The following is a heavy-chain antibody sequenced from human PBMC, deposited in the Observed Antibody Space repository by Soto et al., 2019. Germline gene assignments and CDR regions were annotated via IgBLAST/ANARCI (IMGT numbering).Heavy chain of an antibody. D-gene: IGHD1-26*01. J-gene: IGHJ6*02. V-gene: IGHV3-15*07. CDR1: GFTFSNAW. CDR2: IKSKTDGGTT. Sequence: PGGSLRLSCAASGFTFSNAWMNWVRQAPGKGLEWVGRIKSKTDGGTTDYAAPVKGRFTISRDDSKNTLYLQMNSLKTEDTAVYYCTTAISGSYFFIRYYYYGMDVWGQGTTVTVSS. CDR3: TTAISGSYFFIRYYYYGMDV.